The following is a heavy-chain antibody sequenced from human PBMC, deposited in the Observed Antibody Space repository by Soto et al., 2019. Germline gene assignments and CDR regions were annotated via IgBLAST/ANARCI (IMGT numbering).Heavy chain of an antibody. V-gene: IGHV3-74*01. CDR3: ASLLAYCGGDCYSDF. J-gene: IGHJ4*02. D-gene: IGHD2-21*02. CDR2: INSDGSST. Sequence: PGRSLRLSCAASGFTFSSYWMHWVRQAPGKGLVWVSRINSDGSSTSYADSVKGRFTISRDNAKNTLYLQMNSLRAEDTAVYYCASLLAYCGGDCYSDFWGQGPLVIVSS. CDR1: GFTFSSYW.